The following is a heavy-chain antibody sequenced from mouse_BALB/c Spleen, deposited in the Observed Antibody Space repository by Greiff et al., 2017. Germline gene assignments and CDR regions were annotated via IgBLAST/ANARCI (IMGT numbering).Heavy chain of an antibody. CDR3: AREADGSAWFAY. D-gene: IGHD2-3*01. V-gene: IGHV2-9*02. Sequence: VKLMESGPGLVAPSQSLSITCTVSGFSLTSYGVHWVRQPPGKGLEWLGVIWAGGSTNYNSALMSRLSISKDNSKSQVFLKMNSLQTDDTAMYYCAREADGSAWFAYWGQGTLVTVSA. CDR1: GFSLTSYG. J-gene: IGHJ3*01. CDR2: IWAGGST.